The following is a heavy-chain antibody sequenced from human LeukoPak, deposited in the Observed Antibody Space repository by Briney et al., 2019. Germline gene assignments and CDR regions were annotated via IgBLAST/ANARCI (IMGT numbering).Heavy chain of an antibody. J-gene: IGHJ4*02. V-gene: IGHV1-2*02. CDR2: IDPNNGGT. CDR1: GYTFTGYY. CDR3: ARSHGPSVRLGVLSFFDY. Sequence: GASVKVSCKASGYTFTGYYVHWVRQAPGQGLEWMGWIDPNNGGTNYAQTFQGRVTMTTDTSTSTAYMELSRLRSDDTAVYYCARSHGPSVRLGVLSFFDYWAEGTLVTVSS. D-gene: IGHD3-16*02.